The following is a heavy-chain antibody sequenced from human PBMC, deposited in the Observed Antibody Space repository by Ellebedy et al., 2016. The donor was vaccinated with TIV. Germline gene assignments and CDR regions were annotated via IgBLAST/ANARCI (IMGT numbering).Heavy chain of an antibody. Sequence: ASVKVSXKASRYTFTTYAIAWVRQMPGKGLEWMGIIYPADSDTIYSPSLQGQVTISVDKSINTAYLQWNSLKASDTAMYYCASRGYTYGYYLDYWGQGTLVTVSS. CDR1: RYTFTTYA. D-gene: IGHD5-18*01. CDR2: IYPADSDT. V-gene: IGHV5-51*01. J-gene: IGHJ4*02. CDR3: ASRGYTYGYYLDY.